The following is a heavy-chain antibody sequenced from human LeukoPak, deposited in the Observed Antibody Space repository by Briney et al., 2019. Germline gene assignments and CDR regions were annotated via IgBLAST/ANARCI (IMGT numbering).Heavy chain of an antibody. CDR2: ISYDGSNK. V-gene: IGHV3-30*03. CDR3: ARGQGSTAMVTNFDY. CDR1: GFTFSSYG. J-gene: IGHJ4*02. Sequence: PGRSLRLSCAASGFTFSSYGMHWVRQAPGKGLEWVAVISYDGSNKYYADSVKGRFTISRDNSKNTLYLQMNNLRAEDTAVYYCARGQGSTAMVTNFDYWGQGTLVTVSS. D-gene: IGHD5-18*01.